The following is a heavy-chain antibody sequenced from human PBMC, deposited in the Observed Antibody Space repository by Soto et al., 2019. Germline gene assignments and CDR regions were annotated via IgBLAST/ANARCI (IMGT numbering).Heavy chain of an antibody. CDR2: ISGSGGST. CDR3: AKGTGGRFDC. J-gene: IGHJ4*02. CDR1: GFTFSSYA. Sequence: EVQLLESGGGLVQPGGSLRLSCAASGFTFSSYAMSWVRQAPGKGLEWVSAISGSGGSTYYADSVKGRFTISRDNSKNTVYLKRNSLRAEDTAVYYCAKGTGGRFDCWGQGTLVTVSS. D-gene: IGHD3-10*01. V-gene: IGHV3-23*01.